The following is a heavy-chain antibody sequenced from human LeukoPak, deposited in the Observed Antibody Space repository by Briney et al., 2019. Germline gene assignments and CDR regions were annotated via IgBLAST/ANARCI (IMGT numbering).Heavy chain of an antibody. CDR3: ATEGGWGPTDYGDNVY. CDR2: IGPYKGNT. J-gene: IGHJ4*02. D-gene: IGHD4-17*01. CDR1: GYTFTNYG. V-gene: IGHV1-18*01. Sequence: GASVKVSCKASGYTFTNYGITWVRQAPGQGLEWMGWIGPYKGNTNYAQKVQGRVTMTTDTSTSTVYMELRSLRSDDTAVYYCATEGGWGPTDYGDNVYWGQGTLVTVSS.